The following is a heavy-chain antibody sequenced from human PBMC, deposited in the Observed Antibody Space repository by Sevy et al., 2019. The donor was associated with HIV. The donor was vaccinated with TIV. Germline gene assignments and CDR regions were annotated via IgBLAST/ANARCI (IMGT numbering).Heavy chain of an antibody. CDR3: ARDLGVCRGGSCYSYAFDI. CDR1: GFTFSSYG. CDR2: IWYDGSNK. D-gene: IGHD2-15*01. Sequence: GGSLRLSCAASGFTFSSYGMHWVRQAPGKGLEWVAVIWYDGSNKYYADSVKGRFTISRDNSKNTLYLQMNSLRAEDTDVYYCARDLGVCRGGSCYSYAFDIWGQGTMVTVSS. V-gene: IGHV3-33*01. J-gene: IGHJ3*02.